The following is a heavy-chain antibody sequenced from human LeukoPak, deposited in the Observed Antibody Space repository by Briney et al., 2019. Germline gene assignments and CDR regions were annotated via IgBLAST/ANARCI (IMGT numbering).Heavy chain of an antibody. CDR2: ISAYNGNT. CDR1: GYTFTSYG. D-gene: IGHD2-15*01. Sequence: ASVKVSCKASGYTFTSYGISWVRQAPGQGLERMGWISAYNGNTNYAQKLQGRVTMTTDTSTSTAYMELRSLRSDDTAVYYCARGGPHDSKHPLYGMDVWGQGTTVTVSS. CDR3: ARGGPHDSKHPLYGMDV. J-gene: IGHJ6*02. V-gene: IGHV1-18*01.